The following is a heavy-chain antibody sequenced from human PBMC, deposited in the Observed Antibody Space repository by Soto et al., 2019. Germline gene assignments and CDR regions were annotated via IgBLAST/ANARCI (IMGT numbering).Heavy chain of an antibody. CDR1: GFSLSTSGMC. Sequence: SCPTLVNPTQTLTLTCTFSGFSLSTSGMCVSWIRQPPGKALEWLALIDWDDDKYYSTSLKTRLTISKDTSKSQVVLTMTNMDPVDTATYYCARIQLNSGNYGWFDPWGQGTLVTVYS. J-gene: IGHJ5*02. CDR3: ARIQLNSGNYGWFDP. D-gene: IGHD4-17*01. V-gene: IGHV2-70*01. CDR2: IDWDDDK.